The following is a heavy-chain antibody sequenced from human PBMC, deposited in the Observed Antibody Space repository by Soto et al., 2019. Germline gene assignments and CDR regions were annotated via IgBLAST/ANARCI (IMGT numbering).Heavy chain of an antibody. CDR1: GYTLTELS. D-gene: IGHD3-10*01. CDR3: ATAHTHGSGSVYYYYYYMDV. J-gene: IGHJ6*03. V-gene: IGHV1-24*01. CDR2: FDPEDGET. Sequence: ASVKVSCKVSGYTLTELSMHWVRQAPGKGLEWMGGFDPEDGETIYAQKFQGRVTMTEDTSTDTAYMELSSLRSEDTAVYYCATAHTHGSGSVYYYYYYMDVWGKGTTVTVSS.